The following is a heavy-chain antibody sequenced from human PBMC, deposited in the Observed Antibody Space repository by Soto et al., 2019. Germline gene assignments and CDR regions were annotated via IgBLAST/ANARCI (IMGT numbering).Heavy chain of an antibody. D-gene: IGHD2-8*01. J-gene: IGHJ6*02. Sequence: GASVKVSCKASGYSFTDYHIHWVRQAPGQGLEWLGRINPKSGGTSTAQKFQGWVTMTRDRSISTVYMALTRLRSDDTAVYFCARGHSTDCSNGVCSFFYNHEMDVWGQGTTVTVSS. V-gene: IGHV1-2*04. CDR3: ARGHSTDCSNGVCSFFYNHEMDV. CDR2: INPKSGGT. CDR1: GYSFTDYH.